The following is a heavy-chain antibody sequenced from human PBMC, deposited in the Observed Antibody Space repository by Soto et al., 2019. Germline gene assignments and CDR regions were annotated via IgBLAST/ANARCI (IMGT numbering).Heavy chain of an antibody. V-gene: IGHV3-30-3*01. CDR3: ARDPSRGFGEKYYYYYGMDV. Sequence: SGGSLRLSCAASGFTFSSYAMHWVRQAPGKGLEWVAVISYDGSNKYYADSVKGRFTISRDNSKNTLYLQMNSLRAEDTAVYYCARDPSRGFGEKYYYYYGMDVWGPGTTVTVSS. J-gene: IGHJ6*02. CDR1: GFTFSSYA. CDR2: ISYDGSNK. D-gene: IGHD3-10*01.